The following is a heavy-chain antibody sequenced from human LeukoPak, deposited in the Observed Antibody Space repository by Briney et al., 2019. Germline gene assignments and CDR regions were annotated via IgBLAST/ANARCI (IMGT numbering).Heavy chain of an antibody. V-gene: IGHV3-11*01. J-gene: IGHJ6*02. D-gene: IGHD5-12*01. CDR1: GFTFSDYY. CDR3: ARAPVDIVATIGYYSGMDV. Sequence: GGSLRLSCAASGFTFSDYYMSWIRQAPGKGLEWVSYISSSGSTIYYADSVKGRFTISRDNAKNSLYLQMNSLRAEDTAVYYCARAPVDIVATIGYYSGMDVWGQGTTVTVSS. CDR2: ISSSGSTI.